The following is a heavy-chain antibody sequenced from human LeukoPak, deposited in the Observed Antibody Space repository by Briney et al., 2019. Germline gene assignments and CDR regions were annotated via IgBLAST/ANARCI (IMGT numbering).Heavy chain of an antibody. D-gene: IGHD6-19*01. J-gene: IGHJ4*02. CDR1: GYTFTAYY. V-gene: IGHV1-2*02. CDR2: INPNTGGT. Sequence: ASVKVSCKASGYTFTAYYIHWVRQAPGQGREWMGRINPNTGGTNYAQKSQGRVTMTRDTSISTAYMELSRLTSDDTAVYYCARWGSGWYLDYWGQGTLVTVSS. CDR3: ARWGSGWYLDY.